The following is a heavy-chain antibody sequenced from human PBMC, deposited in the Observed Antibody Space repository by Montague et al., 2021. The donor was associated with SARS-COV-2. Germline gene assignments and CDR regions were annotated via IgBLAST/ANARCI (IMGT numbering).Heavy chain of an antibody. CDR1: GFTFSNYW. Sequence: SLRLSCAASGFTFSNYWMSWVRQAPGKGLEWVANIKQDGTEKYYVDSVKGRFTISRDNAKNSLVLHMNSLRAEDTAVYYCARVIYDILPGYCFGFGWFYVDYWGQGTLVSVSS. CDR2: IKQDGTEK. V-gene: IGHV3-7*03. J-gene: IGHJ4*02. D-gene: IGHD3-9*01. CDR3: ARVIYDILPGYCFGFGWFYVDY.